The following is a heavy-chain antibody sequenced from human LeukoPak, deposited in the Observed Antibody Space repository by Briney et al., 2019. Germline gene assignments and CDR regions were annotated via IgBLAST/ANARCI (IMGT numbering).Heavy chain of an antibody. Sequence: AASVKVSCKASGGTFNTFAISWVRQAPGQGLEWMGGIIPFFGSANYAQRFQDRFTITTDESTTTAYMELNSLTSDDTAVYYCARLDFSGFDWGFDFWGQGTLITVSS. CDR1: GGTFNTFA. D-gene: IGHD5-12*01. CDR3: ARLDFSGFDWGFDF. V-gene: IGHV1-69*05. J-gene: IGHJ4*02. CDR2: IIPFFGSA.